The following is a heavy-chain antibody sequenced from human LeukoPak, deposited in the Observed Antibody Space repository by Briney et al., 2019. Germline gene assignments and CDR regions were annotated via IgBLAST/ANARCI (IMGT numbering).Heavy chain of an antibody. D-gene: IGHD3/OR15-3a*01. CDR2: ISDSGGST. CDR3: AKRGVVIRVILVGFHKEAYYFES. CDR1: GLTLSNYG. Sequence: GGSLTLSCAVSGLTLSNYGMSWVRQAPGKGLEWVAGISDSGGSTIYADSVKGRFTISRDNPKNNLYLQMNSVRAEDTAVYFCAKRGVVIRVILVGFHKEAYYFESWGQGALVTVSS. V-gene: IGHV3-23*01. J-gene: IGHJ4*02.